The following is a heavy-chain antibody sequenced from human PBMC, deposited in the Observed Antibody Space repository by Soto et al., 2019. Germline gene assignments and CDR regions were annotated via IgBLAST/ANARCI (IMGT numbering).Heavy chain of an antibody. Sequence: PGGSLRLSCAASGFTFSIFTIHWVRQAPGKGLEWVSSVNSDNAYIYYADSVRGRFTISRDNAKNSLSLQMNSLRADDTAVYYCARGFCSGGNCYHGLDVWGQGTTVTVSS. CDR2: VNSDNAYI. CDR1: GFTFSIFT. J-gene: IGHJ6*02. CDR3: ARGFCSGGNCYHGLDV. V-gene: IGHV3-21*01. D-gene: IGHD2-15*01.